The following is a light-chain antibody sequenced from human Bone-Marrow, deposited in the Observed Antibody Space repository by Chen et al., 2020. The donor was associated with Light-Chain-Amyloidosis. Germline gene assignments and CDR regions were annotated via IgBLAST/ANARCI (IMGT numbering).Light chain of an antibody. J-gene: IGLJ2*01. V-gene: IGLV3-25*03. CDR3: QSADSSGTYEVI. Sequence: SYELTQPPSVSVSPGHTARITCSGDDLPTKYAYWYQQKPVQAPVLVIHRDTVRPSGISERFSGSSSGTTATLTISGVQEEDEADYHCQSADSSGTYEVIFGGGTKLTVL. CDR1: DLPTKY. CDR2: RDT.